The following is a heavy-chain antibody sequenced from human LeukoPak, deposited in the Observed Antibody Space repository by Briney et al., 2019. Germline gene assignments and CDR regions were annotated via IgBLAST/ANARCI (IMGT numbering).Heavy chain of an antibody. D-gene: IGHD5-12*01. CDR3: ARRRRIDSGSDPFDS. CDR1: GYTFTSYW. CDR2: TYPADSDT. Sequence: GESLKISCKASGYTFTSYWIAWVRQMPGKGLEWMGVTYPADSDTRYSPSFRGQVTISADRSISTAYLQWSSLTASDTAMYYCARRRRIDSGSDPFDSWGQGTLVTVSS. V-gene: IGHV5-51*01. J-gene: IGHJ4*02.